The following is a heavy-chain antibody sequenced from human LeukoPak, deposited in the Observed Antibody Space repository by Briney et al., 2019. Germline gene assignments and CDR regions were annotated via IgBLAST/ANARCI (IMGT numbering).Heavy chain of an antibody. V-gene: IGHV4-39*07. J-gene: IGHJ4*02. CDR1: GGSISSSTYY. D-gene: IGHD3-3*01. Sequence: SETLSLTCTVSGGSISSSTYYWGWIRQPPGKGLEWIGSISYSGSTYYNPSLKSRVTISVDTSKNQFSLKLSSVTAADTAVYYCARDFGFWSGYSSFDYWGQGTLVTVSS. CDR3: ARDFGFWSGYSSFDY. CDR2: ISYSGST.